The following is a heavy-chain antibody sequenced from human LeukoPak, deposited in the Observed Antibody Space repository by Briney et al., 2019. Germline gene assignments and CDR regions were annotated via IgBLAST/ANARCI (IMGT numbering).Heavy chain of an antibody. Sequence: PGRSLRLSCAASGFIFSSYAMHWVRQAPGKGLEWVAVISYDGSNKYYADSVKGRFTISRDNSKNTLYLQMNSLRAEDTAVYYCARDVEWGQGTLVTVSS. J-gene: IGHJ4*02. CDR3: ARDVE. CDR2: ISYDGSNK. CDR1: GFIFSSYA. V-gene: IGHV3-30*01.